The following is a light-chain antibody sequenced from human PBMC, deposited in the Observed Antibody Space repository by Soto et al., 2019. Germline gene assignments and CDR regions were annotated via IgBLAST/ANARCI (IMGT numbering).Light chain of an antibody. V-gene: IGKV3-11*01. Sequence: EIVLTQSPGTLSLSPGERATLSCRASPSVTNYLAWYQQKPGQAPRLLIYDASNRATGIPARFSGSGSGTDFTLTISSLEPEDFAVYHCQQRSSWPSFGQGTRLEIK. J-gene: IGKJ5*01. CDR2: DAS. CDR3: QQRSSWPS. CDR1: PSVTNY.